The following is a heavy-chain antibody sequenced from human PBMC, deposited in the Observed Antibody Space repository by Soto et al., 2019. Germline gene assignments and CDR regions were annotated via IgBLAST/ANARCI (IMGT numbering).Heavy chain of an antibody. D-gene: IGHD3-22*01. CDR3: ARGSAAGSTGYYHDY. J-gene: IGHJ4*02. Sequence: SETLSRTCAVSGGSISIGGYSWSWIRQPPGKGLEWIGYISQSGSTYYNPSLESRVTISADTSNNQFSLNLRFETAADTAGYYCARGSAAGSTGYYHDYWGQGTLGTVSS. CDR2: ISQSGST. CDR1: GGSISIGGYS. V-gene: IGHV4-30-2*01.